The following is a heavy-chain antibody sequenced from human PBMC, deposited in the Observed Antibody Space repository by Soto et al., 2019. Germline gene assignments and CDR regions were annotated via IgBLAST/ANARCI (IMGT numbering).Heavy chain of an antibody. CDR1: GGTFSSYA. CDR3: ATDALRAVDFFPVPYHYYYGMDV. J-gene: IGHJ6*02. Sequence: SVKVSCKASGGTFSSYAISGVRQAPGQGLEWMGGIIPIFGTANYAQKFQGRVTITADESTSTAYMELGSLRSEDTAVYYCATDALRAVDFFPVPYHYYYGMDVWGQRTTVAVS. D-gene: IGHD3-10*01. V-gene: IGHV1-69*13. CDR2: IIPIFGTA.